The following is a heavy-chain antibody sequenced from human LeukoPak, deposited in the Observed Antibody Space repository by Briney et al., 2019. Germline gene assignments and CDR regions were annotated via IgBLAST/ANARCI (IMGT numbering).Heavy chain of an antibody. J-gene: IGHJ4*02. D-gene: IGHD1-1*01. V-gene: IGHV3-23*01. Sequence: PGGSPRLSCAASGFTFSSYAMSWLRQAPGKGLEWVSAISENGGTTYYADSVKGRSTISRDNSKNTLSLQLNSLRAEDTAVYYCAKEGPTGTTKSDYWGQGTLVTVSS. CDR3: AKEGPTGTTKSDY. CDR2: ISENGGTT. CDR1: GFTFSSYA.